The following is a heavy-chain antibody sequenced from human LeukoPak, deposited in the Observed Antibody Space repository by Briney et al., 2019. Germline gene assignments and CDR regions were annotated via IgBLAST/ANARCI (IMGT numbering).Heavy chain of an antibody. Sequence: GGSLRLSCAASGFTFSSYAMHWVRQAPGNGLEWVAVISYDGSNKYYADSVKGRFTISRDNSKNTLYLQMNSLRAEDTAVYYCARDLDVLRFLEWSTSAYYYYGMDVWGQGTTVTVSS. J-gene: IGHJ6*02. CDR3: ARDLDVLRFLEWSTSAYYYYGMDV. V-gene: IGHV3-30-3*01. CDR1: GFTFSSYA. D-gene: IGHD3-3*01. CDR2: ISYDGSNK.